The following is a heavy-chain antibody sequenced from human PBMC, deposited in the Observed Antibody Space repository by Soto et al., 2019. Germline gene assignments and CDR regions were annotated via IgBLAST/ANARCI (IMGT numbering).Heavy chain of an antibody. CDR3: ARELNTDPTAYYSFAY. CDR2: VGTVNANT. J-gene: IGHJ4*02. CDR1: GYTFTAYG. Sequence: QVQLVQSGPEVTMPGASVKVSCKTSGYTFTAYGLAWLRQAPGQRPEWLGWVGTVNANTNYAEKFQGRVTMTSDRSTTTTYMELRSLRSDDTAVYYCARELNTDPTAYYSFAYLGQGTLVTVSS. V-gene: IGHV1-18*01. D-gene: IGHD3-9*01.